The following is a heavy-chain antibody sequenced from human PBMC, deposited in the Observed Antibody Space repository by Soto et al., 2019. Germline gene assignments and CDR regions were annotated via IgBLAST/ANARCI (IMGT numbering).Heavy chain of an antibody. CDR3: ARDGIGGTVLRGFCDY. CDR2: IWYDGSNK. V-gene: IGHV3-33*01. D-gene: IGHD1-7*01. Sequence: QKYLVESGGGVVQPGGSLRLSCVASGSIFSGYGMHWVRQAPGKGLEWVAVIWYDGSNKYYADSVKGRFTISRDNSKKMRCLQMDSLRAEGTAVYYCARDGIGGTVLRGFCDYWGQGTLVTVSS. J-gene: IGHJ4*02. CDR1: GSIFSGYG.